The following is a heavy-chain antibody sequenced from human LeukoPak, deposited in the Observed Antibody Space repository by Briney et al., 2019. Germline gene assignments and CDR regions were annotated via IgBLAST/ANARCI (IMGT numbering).Heavy chain of an antibody. D-gene: IGHD2-8*01. J-gene: IGHJ6*03. CDR1: GFTFSSYA. CDR2: ISDSPGIT. CDR3: GRRARVRMVYFYYFMDI. V-gene: IGHV3-23*01. Sequence: PGGSLRLSCVASGFTFSSYAMNWVRQAPGKGLKWLSLISDSPGITYYTDSVKGRFTISRSNSNNTVYLQMNNLRAEDTAVYYCGRRARVRMVYFYYFMDIWGKGTTVTVSS.